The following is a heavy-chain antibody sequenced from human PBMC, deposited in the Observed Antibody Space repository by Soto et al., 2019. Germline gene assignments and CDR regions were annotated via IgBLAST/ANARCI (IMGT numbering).Heavy chain of an antibody. J-gene: IGHJ6*03. Sequence: GGSLRLSCAASGFTFSSYSMNWVRQAPGKGLEWVLSISSSSSYIYYADSVKGRFTISGDNAKNSLYLQMNSLRAEDTAVYYCALVPAASGGYYYYMDVWGNGTTVTVSS. V-gene: IGHV3-21*01. D-gene: IGHD2-2*01. CDR1: GFTFSSYS. CDR3: ALVPAASGGYYYYMDV. CDR2: ISSSSSYI.